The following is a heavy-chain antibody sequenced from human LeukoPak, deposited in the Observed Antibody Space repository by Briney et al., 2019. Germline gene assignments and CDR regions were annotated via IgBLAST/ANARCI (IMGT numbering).Heavy chain of an antibody. CDR3: AKDRHGDYTSDY. CDR1: GFIFGSYG. J-gene: IGHJ4*02. Sequence: GGSLRLSCAASGFIFGSYGMHWVRQAPVKGLEWVAFTPYHGVSRYYTESVKGRFTISRDNSKSALYLQMNSLRIEDTAVYYCAKDRHGDYTSDYWGQGTLVIVSS. D-gene: IGHD4-17*01. CDR2: TPYHGVSR. V-gene: IGHV3-30*02.